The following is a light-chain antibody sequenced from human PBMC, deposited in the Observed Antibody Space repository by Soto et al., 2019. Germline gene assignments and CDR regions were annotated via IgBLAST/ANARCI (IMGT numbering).Light chain of an antibody. J-gene: IGLJ1*01. CDR1: SSNIGAGYD. CDR2: GNS. CDR3: QSYDSSLSGYV. V-gene: IGLV1-40*01. Sequence: QAVVTQPPSLSGAPGQRVTISCTGSSSNIGAGYDVPWYQQLPGTAPKLLIYGNSNRPSGVPDRFSGSKSGTSASLAITGLQAEDEADYYCQSYDSSLSGYVFGTGTKLTVL.